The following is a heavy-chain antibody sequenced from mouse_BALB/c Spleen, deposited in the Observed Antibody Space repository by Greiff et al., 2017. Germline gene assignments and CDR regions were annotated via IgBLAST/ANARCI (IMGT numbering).Heavy chain of an antibody. CDR3: ASEVYYYGSSYFDY. CDR1: GYTFTSYV. V-gene: IGHV1-14*01. CDR2: INPYNDGT. D-gene: IGHD1-1*01. J-gene: IGHJ2*01. Sequence: EVQRVESGPELVKPGASVKMSCKASGYTFTSYVMHWVKQKPGQGLEWIGYINPYNDGTKYNEKFKGKATLTSDKSSSTAYMELSSLTSEDSAVYYCASEVYYYGSSYFDYWGQGTTLTVSS.